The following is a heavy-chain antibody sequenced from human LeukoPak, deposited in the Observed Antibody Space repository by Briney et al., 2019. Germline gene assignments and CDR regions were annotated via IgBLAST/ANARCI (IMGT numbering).Heavy chain of an antibody. CDR3: AKGGPTGRYYYYYMDF. J-gene: IGHJ6*03. CDR2: FSGSGGST. D-gene: IGHD1-14*01. V-gene: IGHV3-23*01. CDR1: GFTFYSYA. Sequence: GGSLRLSCAASGFTFYSYAMNWVRQAPGKGLEWVSTFSGSGGSTYYADSVKGRFTISRDNSKNTLYLQMNSLRAEDTAVYYCAKGGPTGRYYYYYMDFWGKGTTVTISS.